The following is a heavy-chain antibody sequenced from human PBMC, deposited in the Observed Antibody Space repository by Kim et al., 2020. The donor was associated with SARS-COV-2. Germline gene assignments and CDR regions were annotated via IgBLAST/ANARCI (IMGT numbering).Heavy chain of an antibody. CDR2: IRPSSSYI. CDR3: ATFAGHRMDV. V-gene: IGHV3-21*01. J-gene: IGHJ6*02. D-gene: IGHD3-10*01. CDR1: GFTFSTYS. Sequence: GGSLRLSCAASGFTFSTYSMNWVRQAPGKLLEWVSSIRPSSSYIYYADSARGSFPISRDSATRPLFLPMNSLRVEATGVHYRATFAGHRMDVWGQGPTVT.